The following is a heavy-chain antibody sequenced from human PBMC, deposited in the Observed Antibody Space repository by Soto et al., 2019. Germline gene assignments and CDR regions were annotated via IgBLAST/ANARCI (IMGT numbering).Heavy chain of an antibody. Sequence: PSETLSLTCTVSGGSISSYYWSWIRQPPGKGLEWIGYIYYSGSTNYNPSLKSRVTISVDTPKNQFSLKLSSVTAADTAVYYCARMTTSFLNYFDYWGQGTLVTVSS. CDR3: ARMTTSFLNYFDY. D-gene: IGHD4-17*01. J-gene: IGHJ4*02. CDR1: GGSISSYY. CDR2: IYYSGST. V-gene: IGHV4-59*01.